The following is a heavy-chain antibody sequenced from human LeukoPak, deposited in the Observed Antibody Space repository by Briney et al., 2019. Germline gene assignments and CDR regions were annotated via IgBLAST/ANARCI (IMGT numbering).Heavy chain of an antibody. CDR1: GFTFSSYE. D-gene: IGHD3-10*02. J-gene: IGHJ6*02. CDR2: ISSSGSTI. V-gene: IGHV3-48*03. Sequence: GGSLRLSCAASGFTFSSYEMNWVHQAPGKGLEWVSYISSSGSTIYYADSVKGRFTISRDNAKNSLYLQMNSLRAEDTAVYYCARGNQFQVVRGVMPYYYYGMDVWGQGTTVTVSS. CDR3: ARGNQFQVVRGVMPYYYYGMDV.